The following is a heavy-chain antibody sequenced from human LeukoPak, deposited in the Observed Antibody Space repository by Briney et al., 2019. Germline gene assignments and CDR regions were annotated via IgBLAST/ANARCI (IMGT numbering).Heavy chain of an antibody. J-gene: IGHJ6*03. CDR1: GFTFSNYA. CDR3: ARSLATSYYYMDV. D-gene: IGHD5-12*01. Sequence: GGSLRLSCAASGFTFSNYAMHWVRQAPGKGLEWVAVISYDGSNKFYADSVKGRFTISRDNSKNTLHLQMHSLRAEDTAVYYCARSLATSYYYMDVWGKGTTVTVSS. CDR2: ISYDGSNK. V-gene: IGHV3-30*04.